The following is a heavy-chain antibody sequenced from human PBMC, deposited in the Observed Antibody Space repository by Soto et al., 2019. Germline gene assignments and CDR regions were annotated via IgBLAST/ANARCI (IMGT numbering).Heavy chain of an antibody. D-gene: IGHD3-3*01. Sequence: PSETLSLTCTVSGGSISSSSYYWGWIRQPPGKGLEGFVSFYYSGSTYYNPSFKSRVTISVDTSKNQFSLKLSSVTAADTAVYYCARLHYDFWSGYSPPKTYYYYYYMDVWGKGTTVT. J-gene: IGHJ6*03. CDR2: FYYSGST. CDR1: GGSISSSSYY. CDR3: ARLHYDFWSGYSPPKTYYYYYYMDV. V-gene: IGHV4-39*01.